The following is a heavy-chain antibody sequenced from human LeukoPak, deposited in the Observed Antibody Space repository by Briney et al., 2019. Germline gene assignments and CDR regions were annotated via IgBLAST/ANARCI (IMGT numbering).Heavy chain of an antibody. V-gene: IGHV1-46*01. D-gene: IGHD3-16*02. Sequence: ASVKDSCKASGYTFTSYYMHWVRQAPGQGLEWMGIINPSGGSTSYAQKFQGRVTMTRDMSTSTVYMELSSLRSEDTAVYYCARAYYDYVWGSYPLDYWGQGTLVTVSS. CDR2: INPSGGST. J-gene: IGHJ4*02. CDR1: GYTFTSYY. CDR3: ARAYYDYVWGSYPLDY.